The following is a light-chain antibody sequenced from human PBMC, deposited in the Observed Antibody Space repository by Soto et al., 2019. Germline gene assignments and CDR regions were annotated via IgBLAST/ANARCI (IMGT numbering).Light chain of an antibody. V-gene: IGKV3-20*01. CDR2: GAS. J-gene: IGKJ4*01. CDR1: QSVARNS. CDR3: QQYATSPLT. Sequence: ENVLTQSPGRLSLSVGERATLSCRASQSVARNSIAWYQQPVGQPPRLLIYGASGRATGVPDKFSGSGSGTIFTLPIERVEAEDSAVYHCQQYATSPLTFGGGTTLEIK.